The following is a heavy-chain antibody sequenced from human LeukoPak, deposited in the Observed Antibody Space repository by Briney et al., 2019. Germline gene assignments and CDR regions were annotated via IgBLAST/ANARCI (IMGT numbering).Heavy chain of an antibody. CDR3: AKDPDVDTDNGD. Sequence: PGGSLRLSCAASGFTFSSYSMNWVRQAPGKGLEWVSSISSSSSYIYYADSVKGRFTISRDNSKNTLYLQMNSLRAEDTAVYYCAKDPDVDTDNGDWGQGTLVTASS. CDR2: ISSSSSYI. CDR1: GFTFSSYS. D-gene: IGHD5-18*01. V-gene: IGHV3-21*01. J-gene: IGHJ4*02.